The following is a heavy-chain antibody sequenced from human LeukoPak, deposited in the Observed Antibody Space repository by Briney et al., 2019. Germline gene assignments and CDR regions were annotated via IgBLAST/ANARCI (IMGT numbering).Heavy chain of an antibody. D-gene: IGHD3-10*01. CDR3: ARDQGTYFDY. CDR1: GFTFSDYY. V-gene: IGHV3-11*04. Sequence: GGSLRLSCAAAGFTFSDYYMSWIRQAPGKGREWGSYISSSGSTIYYADSVEGRFTISSDNANNTLYLQMNSQRAEDTAVYYCARDQGTYFDYWGQGTLVTVSS. CDR2: ISSSGSTI. J-gene: IGHJ4*02.